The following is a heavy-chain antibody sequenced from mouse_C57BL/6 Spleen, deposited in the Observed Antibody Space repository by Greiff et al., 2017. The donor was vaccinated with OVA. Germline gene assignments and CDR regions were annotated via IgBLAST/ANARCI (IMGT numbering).Heavy chain of an antibody. CDR2: IDPSDSYT. J-gene: IGHJ4*01. D-gene: IGHD2-1*01. CDR1: GYTFTSYW. V-gene: IGHV1-59*01. Sequence: QVQLQQPGAELVRPGTSVKLSCKASGYTFTSYWMHWVKQRPGQGLEWIGVIDPSDSYTNYNQKFKGKATLTVDTSSSTAYMQLSSLPSEDSAVYYCARRGVYGNYDYAMDYWGQGTSVTVSS. CDR3: ARRGVYGNYDYAMDY.